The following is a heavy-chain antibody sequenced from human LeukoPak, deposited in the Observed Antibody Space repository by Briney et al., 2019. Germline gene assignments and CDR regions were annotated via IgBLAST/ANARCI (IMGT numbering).Heavy chain of an antibody. CDR3: AREGRIVALDY. J-gene: IGHJ4*02. V-gene: IGHV3-30*04. CDR2: ISYDGSNK. D-gene: IGHD5-12*01. CDR1: GFTFSSYA. Sequence: QTGGSLRLSCAASGFTFSSYAMHWVRQAPGKGLEWVAVISYDGSNKYYADSVKGRFTISRDNSKNTLYLQMNSLRAEDTAVYYCAREGRIVALDYWGQGTLVTVSS.